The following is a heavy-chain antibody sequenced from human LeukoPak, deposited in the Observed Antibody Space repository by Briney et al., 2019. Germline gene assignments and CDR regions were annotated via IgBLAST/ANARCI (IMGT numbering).Heavy chain of an antibody. D-gene: IGHD6-6*01. CDR1: GFTFSNYW. J-gene: IGHJ6*03. CDR3: ARGWAARHRYYYYYMDV. CDR2: IKQDESEK. V-gene: IGHV3-7*01. Sequence: GGSLRLSCSASGFTFSNYWMSWVRQAPGKGLEWVANIKQDESEKYYVDSVKGRFTISRDNAKSSLYLQMNSLRAEDTAVYYCARGWAARHRYYYYYMDVWGKGTTVTVSS.